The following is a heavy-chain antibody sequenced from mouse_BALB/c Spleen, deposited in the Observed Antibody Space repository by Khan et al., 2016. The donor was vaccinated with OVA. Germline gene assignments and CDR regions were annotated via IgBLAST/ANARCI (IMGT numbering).Heavy chain of an antibody. CDR1: GFSLTNYG. Sequence: QVQLKQSGPGLAAPSQSLSITCTISGFSLTNYGVHWVRQPPGKGLEWLVVIWSDGSTNYNSVLKSRLTVTKDNSQCQVFLKMNSLQTADTAIYFGARQPYYHYNIMDYWGQGTSVTVSS. J-gene: IGHJ4*01. V-gene: IGHV2-6-1*01. CDR2: IWSDGST. D-gene: IGHD2-10*01. CDR3: ARQPYYHYNIMDY.